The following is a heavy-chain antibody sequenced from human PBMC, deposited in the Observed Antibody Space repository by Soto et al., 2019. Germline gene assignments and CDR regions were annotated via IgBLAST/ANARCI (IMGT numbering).Heavy chain of an antibody. Sequence: SETLSLTCTVSGGSISSGGYYWSWIRQHPGKGLEWIGYIYYSGSTYYNPSLKSRVTISVDTSKNQFSLKLSSVTAADTAMYYCARDLDGSALFDPWGQGTLVTVSS. D-gene: IGHD1-26*01. J-gene: IGHJ5*02. CDR1: GGSISSGGYY. V-gene: IGHV4-31*03. CDR3: ARDLDGSALFDP. CDR2: IYYSGST.